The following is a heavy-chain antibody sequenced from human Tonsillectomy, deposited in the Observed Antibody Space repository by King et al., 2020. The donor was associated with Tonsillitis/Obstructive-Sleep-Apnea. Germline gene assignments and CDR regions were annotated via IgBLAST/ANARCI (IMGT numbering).Heavy chain of an antibody. CDR3: ARDTSLVAPFDY. D-gene: IGHD5-12*01. Sequence: QLVQSGSEVKKPGASVKVSCKASGYTFTSYAIRWVRQAPGQGLEWMGWISGYNGNTNYAQKDQGRVTMTTDTSTSTAYMELRSLRSDDTAVYYCARDTSLVAPFDYWGQGTLITVSS. CDR2: ISGYNGNT. V-gene: IGHV1-18*01. CDR1: GYTFTSYA. J-gene: IGHJ4*02.